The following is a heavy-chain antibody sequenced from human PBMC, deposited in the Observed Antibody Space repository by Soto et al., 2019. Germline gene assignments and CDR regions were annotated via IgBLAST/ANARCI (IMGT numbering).Heavy chain of an antibody. V-gene: IGHV3-66*01. CDR1: GFTVSSNY. CDR3: ARDRHYGSGSYGYRNWFDP. CDR2: IYSGGST. Sequence: EVQLVESGGGLVQPGGSLRLSCAASGFTVSSNYMSWVRQAPGKGLKWVSVIYSGGSTYYADSVKGRFTISRDNSKNTLYLQMNSLRAEDTAVYYCARDRHYGSGSYGYRNWFDPWDQGTLVTVSS. J-gene: IGHJ5*02. D-gene: IGHD3-10*01.